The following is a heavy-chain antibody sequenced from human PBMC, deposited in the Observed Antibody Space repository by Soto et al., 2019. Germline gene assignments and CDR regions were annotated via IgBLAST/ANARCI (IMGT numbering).Heavy chain of an antibody. CDR3: AREPYGDSQYFDY. D-gene: IGHD2-21*02. CDR1: GFTFNSLS. J-gene: IGHJ4*02. Sequence: QVHLVESGGGMVRPGTSLRLSCTASGFTFNSLSLHWVRQRPDKGLEWVAVISFDGRVTYYADFVKGRFTVSRDNSKNTIYLQVNSLRAEDTAVYYCAREPYGDSQYFDYWGQGTLVTVSS. CDR2: ISFDGRVT. V-gene: IGHV3-30*04.